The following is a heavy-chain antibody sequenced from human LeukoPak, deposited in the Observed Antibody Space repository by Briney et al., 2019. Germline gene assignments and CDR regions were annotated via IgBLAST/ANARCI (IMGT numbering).Heavy chain of an antibody. D-gene: IGHD3-10*01. CDR2: IYYSGST. V-gene: IGHV4-59*12. CDR1: GGSISSYY. CDR3: ARVEWFGEGWGSFDY. J-gene: IGHJ4*02. Sequence: PSETLSLTCTVSGGSISSYYWSWIRQPPGKGLEWIGYIYYSGSTNYNPSLKSRVTISVDTSKNQFSLKLSSVTAADTAVYYCARVEWFGEGWGSFDYWGQGTLVTVSS.